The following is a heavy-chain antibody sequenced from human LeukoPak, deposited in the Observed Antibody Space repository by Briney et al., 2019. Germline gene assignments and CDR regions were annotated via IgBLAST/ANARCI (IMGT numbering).Heavy chain of an antibody. CDR1: GFTFSNAW. V-gene: IGHV3-15*01. Sequence: GGSLRLSCAASGFTFSNAWMSWVRQAPGKGLEWVGRIKSKTDGGTTDYAAPVRGRFTISRDDSKNTLYLQMNSLKTEDTAVYYCTTGSIVVVNRDYWGQGTLVTVSS. CDR3: TTGSIVVVNRDY. J-gene: IGHJ4*02. D-gene: IGHD3-22*01. CDR2: IKSKTDGGTT.